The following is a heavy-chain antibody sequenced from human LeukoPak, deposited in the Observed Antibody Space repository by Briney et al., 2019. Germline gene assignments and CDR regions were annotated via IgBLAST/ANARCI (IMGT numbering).Heavy chain of an antibody. Sequence: GASVKVSCKASGGTFSSYAISWVRQAPGQGLEWMGGIIPIFGTANYAQKFQGRVTITADESTSTAYMELSSLRSEDTAVYYCARVATYGDYVRGWFDPWGQGTLVTVSS. J-gene: IGHJ5*02. V-gene: IGHV1-69*13. CDR1: GGTFSSYA. CDR3: ARVATYGDYVRGWFDP. D-gene: IGHD4-17*01. CDR2: IIPIFGTA.